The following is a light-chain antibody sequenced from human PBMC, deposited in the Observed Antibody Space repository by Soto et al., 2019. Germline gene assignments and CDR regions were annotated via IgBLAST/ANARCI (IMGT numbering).Light chain of an antibody. J-gene: IGLJ2*01. V-gene: IGLV2-14*01. Sequence: QSALTQPASVSGSPGQSITISCTGTSSDVGGYNYVSWYQQHPGKAPKLMIYDVSNRPSGVSNRFSGSKSGNTASLTISGLQAEDEADYYCSSYTSSSTRRFGGGTKQTVL. CDR2: DVS. CDR1: SSDVGGYNY. CDR3: SSYTSSSTRR.